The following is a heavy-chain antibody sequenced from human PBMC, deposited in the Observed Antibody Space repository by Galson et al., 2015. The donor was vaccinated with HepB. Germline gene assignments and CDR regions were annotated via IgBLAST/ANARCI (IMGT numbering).Heavy chain of an antibody. V-gene: IGHV3-30*04. CDR1: GFTFSSYA. J-gene: IGHJ4*02. CDR2: ISYDGSNK. Sequence: SLRLSCAASGFTFSSYAMHWVRQAPGKGLEWVTVISYDGSNKYYADSVKGRFTISRDNSKNTLYLQMNSLRAEDTAVYYCARDRRATMIVVVRPDYWGQGTLVTVSS. CDR3: ARDRRATMIVVVRPDY. D-gene: IGHD3-22*01.